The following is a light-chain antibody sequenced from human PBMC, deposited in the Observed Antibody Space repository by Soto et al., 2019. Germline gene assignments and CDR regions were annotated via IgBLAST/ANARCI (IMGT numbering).Light chain of an antibody. Sequence: QSALTQPACVSGSPGQSITISCSGTSSDVGAHDFVSWYQHHPDKAPKVIIFEVTKRPSGVSDRFSGSKTGNTASLTISGLQAEDEADYYCNSYTLSKTVIFGGGTKLTVL. V-gene: IGLV2-14*01. CDR2: EVT. J-gene: IGLJ2*01. CDR3: NSYTLSKTVI. CDR1: SSDVGAHDF.